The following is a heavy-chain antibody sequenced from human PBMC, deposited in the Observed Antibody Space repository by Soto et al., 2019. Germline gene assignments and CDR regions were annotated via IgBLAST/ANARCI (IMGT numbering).Heavy chain of an antibody. D-gene: IGHD1-20*01. CDR3: ARGITQGYDY. CDR1: GYNFNTYD. V-gene: IGHV1-8*02. Sequence: QVQLVQSGAEVEKPGASVKVSCQASGYNFNTYDINWVRQATGQGLEWMGWMSPSSGNTNYAQKFQGRVTMTRDTSVSTAYMELNSLTSDDTAVYYCARGITQGYDYWGQGTPVTVSS. J-gene: IGHJ4*02. CDR2: MSPSSGNT.